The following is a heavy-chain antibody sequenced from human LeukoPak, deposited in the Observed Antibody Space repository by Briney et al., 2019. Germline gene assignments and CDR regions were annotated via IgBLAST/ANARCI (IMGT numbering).Heavy chain of an antibody. CDR1: GGPFSDYY. D-gene: IGHD3-9*01. CDR2: INHSGSA. CDR3: ARWVDLTVY. J-gene: IGHJ4*02. Sequence: SETLSLTCGVYGGPFSDYYWSWIRQPPGKGLEWIGEINHSGSANYNPSLKSRVIISVDMFKNQFSLELSSVTAADTAVYYCARWVDLTVYWGQGTLVTVSS. V-gene: IGHV4-34*01.